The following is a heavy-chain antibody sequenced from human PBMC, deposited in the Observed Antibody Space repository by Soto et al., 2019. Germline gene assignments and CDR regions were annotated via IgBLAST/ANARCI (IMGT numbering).Heavy chain of an antibody. CDR3: ARVGCSGGSCIDY. Sequence: EVQLVESGGGLVQPGGSLRLSCAVSGFTLSSYWMHWVRQVPGKGLVWVSGMNSDGSSTSYADSVKGRFTISRDNAKNTLYLQMNSLRADDTGLYYCARVGCSGGSCIDYWGQGTLVTVTS. CDR1: GFTLSSYW. CDR2: MNSDGSST. V-gene: IGHV3-74*01. D-gene: IGHD2-15*01. J-gene: IGHJ4*02.